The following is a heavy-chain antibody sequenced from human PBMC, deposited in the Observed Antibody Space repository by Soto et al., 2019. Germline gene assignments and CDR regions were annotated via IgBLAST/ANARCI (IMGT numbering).Heavy chain of an antibody. V-gene: IGHV1-69*12. Sequence: QVQLVQSGAEVKKPGSSVKVSCKASGGTFSSYAISWVRQAPGQGLEWMGGIIPIFGTANYAQKFQGRATITADESTSTADMEMSSLRSEDTAVYYCARVKLCGGSCYSDAFDIWGQGTMVTVSS. D-gene: IGHD2-15*01. CDR1: GGTFSSYA. J-gene: IGHJ3*02. CDR3: ARVKLCGGSCYSDAFDI. CDR2: IIPIFGTA.